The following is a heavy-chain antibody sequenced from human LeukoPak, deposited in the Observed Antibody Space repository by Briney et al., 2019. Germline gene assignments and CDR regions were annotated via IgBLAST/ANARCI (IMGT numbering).Heavy chain of an antibody. D-gene: IGHD4-17*01. CDR3: ARDRNGDSYFDY. J-gene: IGHJ4*02. Sequence: GGSLRLSCAASGFTFSSYSMNWVRQAPGKGLEWVSSISSSSSYIYYADSVKGRFATSRDNAKNSLYLQMNSLRAEDTAVYYCARDRNGDSYFDYWGQGTLVTVSS. CDR2: ISSSSSYI. V-gene: IGHV3-21*01. CDR1: GFTFSSYS.